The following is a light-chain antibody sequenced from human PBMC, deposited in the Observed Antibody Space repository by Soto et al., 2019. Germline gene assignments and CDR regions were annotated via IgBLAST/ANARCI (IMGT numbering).Light chain of an antibody. V-gene: IGKV3-15*01. CDR3: HQYNNWPQYT. Sequence: EIVMTQSPATLSVFPGERATLSCRASKSVSTNLAWYQQKPGQAPRLLIYGASARATGIPARFSGSGSGTEFTLTISSLQSEDFEVYYRHQYNNWPQYTFGQGTKLEIK. J-gene: IGKJ2*01. CDR1: KSVSTN. CDR2: GAS.